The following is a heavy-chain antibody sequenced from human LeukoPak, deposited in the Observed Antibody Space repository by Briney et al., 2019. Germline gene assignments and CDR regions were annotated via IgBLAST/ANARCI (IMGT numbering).Heavy chain of an antibody. CDR1: GYTFTSNG. CDR3: ARDLAYYYDSSGYVYLDY. CDR2: ISAYNGIT. V-gene: IGHV1-18*01. Sequence: ASVKVSCKASGYTFTSNGISWVRQAPGQGLEWMGWISAYNGITNYAQKLQGRVTMTTDTSTSTAYMELRSLRSDDTAVYYCARDLAYYYDSSGYVYLDYWGQGTLVTVSS. J-gene: IGHJ4*02. D-gene: IGHD3-22*01.